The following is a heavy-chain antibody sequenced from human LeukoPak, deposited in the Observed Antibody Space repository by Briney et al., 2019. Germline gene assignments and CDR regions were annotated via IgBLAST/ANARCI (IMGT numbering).Heavy chain of an antibody. Sequence: GGSLRLSCAASGFTFSSYAMSWVRQAPGKGLEWVSAISGSGGSTYYADSVKGRFTISRDNSKNTLYLQMNSLRAEDTAVYYCAKELLWFWEPILPLDYWGQGTLVTVSS. CDR1: GFTFSSYA. D-gene: IGHD3-10*01. CDR3: AKELLWFWEPILPLDY. CDR2: ISGSGGST. V-gene: IGHV3-23*01. J-gene: IGHJ4*02.